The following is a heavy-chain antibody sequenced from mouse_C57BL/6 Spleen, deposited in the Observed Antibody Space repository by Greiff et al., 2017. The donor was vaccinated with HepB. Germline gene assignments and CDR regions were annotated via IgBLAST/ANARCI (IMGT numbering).Heavy chain of an antibody. CDR1: GYTFTSYW. D-gene: IGHD2-5*01. Sequence: QVQLQQPGAELVMPGASVKLSCKASGYTFTSYWMHWVKQRPGQGLEWIGEIDPSDSYTNYNQKFKGKSTLTVDKSSSTAYMQLSSLTSEDSAVYYCAGYNNYRFDYWGQGTTLTVSS. CDR2: IDPSDSYT. V-gene: IGHV1-69*01. CDR3: AGYNNYRFDY. J-gene: IGHJ2*01.